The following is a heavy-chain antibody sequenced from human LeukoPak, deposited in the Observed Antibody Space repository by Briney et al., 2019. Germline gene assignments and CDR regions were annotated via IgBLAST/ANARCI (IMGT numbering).Heavy chain of an antibody. CDR3: AITVDCRATTDCYSYFHH. CDR2: ISTDGTYT. D-gene: IGHD2-21*02. V-gene: IGHV3-74*03. CDR1: GFTFSSYW. Sequence: PGGSRRLSCAASGFTFSSYWMHWVRQAPGKGLVWVSRISTDGTYTEYADSVKGRFTISRDNAKDTLYLQVNSLRAEDTAVYYCAITVDCRATTDCYSYFHHWGQGTLVTVSS. J-gene: IGHJ1*01.